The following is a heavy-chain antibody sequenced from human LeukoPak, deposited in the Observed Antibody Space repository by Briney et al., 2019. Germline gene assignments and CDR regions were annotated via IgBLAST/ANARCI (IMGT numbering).Heavy chain of an antibody. D-gene: IGHD2-2*02. Sequence: SVTVSCKASGGTFSSYAISWVRQAPGPGLEWMGGIIPIFGTANYAQKFQRRVTITADGSTSTAYMELSSLRSEDTALYYCARGPKKGYCSGTSCYSNYYYYGMDVWGKGTTVTVSS. V-gene: IGHV1-69*13. CDR3: ARGPKKGYCSGTSCYSNYYYYGMDV. J-gene: IGHJ6*04. CDR1: GGTFSSYA. CDR2: IIPIFGTA.